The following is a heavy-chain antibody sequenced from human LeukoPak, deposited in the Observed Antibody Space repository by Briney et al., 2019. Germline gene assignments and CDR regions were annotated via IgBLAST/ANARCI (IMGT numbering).Heavy chain of an antibody. J-gene: IGHJ4*02. CDR1: GFTFSTNG. Sequence: PGGPLRLSCAASGFTFSTNGMHWGGKAPGKGLRWVAFIRYDGSNKYYPDSVKARFTISRDNSKNTLYLHMNSLRAEDTGVYYCTKRHSSGWYYFDYWGQGTLVTVSS. CDR3: TKRHSSGWYYFDY. CDR2: IRYDGSNK. V-gene: IGHV3-30*02. D-gene: IGHD6-19*01.